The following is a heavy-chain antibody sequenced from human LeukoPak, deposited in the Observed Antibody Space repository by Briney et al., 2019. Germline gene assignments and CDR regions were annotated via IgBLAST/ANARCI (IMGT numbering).Heavy chain of an antibody. CDR1: GFTFDVYG. V-gene: IGHV3-20*04. CDR3: AKLFQRIYNGMDV. Sequence: GGSLRLSCAASGFTFDVYGMSWVRQAPGKGLEWVSGINWNGGSTGYADSVKGRFTISRDNSKNTLYLQMNSLRAEDTAVYYCAKLFQRIYNGMDVWGQGTTVTVSS. CDR2: INWNGGST. D-gene: IGHD2-21*01. J-gene: IGHJ6*02.